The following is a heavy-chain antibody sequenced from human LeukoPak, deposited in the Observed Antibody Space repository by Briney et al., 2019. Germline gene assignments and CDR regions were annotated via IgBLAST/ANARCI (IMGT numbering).Heavy chain of an antibody. D-gene: IGHD6-19*01. J-gene: IGHJ4*02. V-gene: IGHV3-33*01. CDR1: GFTFSSYG. Sequence: GGSLRLSCAASGFTFSSYGMHWVRQAPGKGLEWVAVIWYDGSNKYYADSVKGRFTISRDNSKNTLYLQMNSLRAEDTAVYYCARDYSSGWYPDYWGQGTLVTVSS. CDR2: IWYDGSNK. CDR3: ARDYSSGWYPDY.